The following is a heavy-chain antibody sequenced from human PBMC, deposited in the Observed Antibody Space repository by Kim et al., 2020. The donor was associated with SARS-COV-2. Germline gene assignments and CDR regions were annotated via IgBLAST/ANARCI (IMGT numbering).Heavy chain of an antibody. CDR3: ARVSCGRGTTCPYYFYGMDV. J-gene: IGHJ6*02. V-gene: IGHV3-23*01. Sequence: GGSLRLSCAASGFTFSSYAMSWVRQAPGKGLEWVSTIFGSGGSTYYAGSVKGRFTISRDNSENTLYLQMYSLRVEDTAVYHCARVSCGRGTTCPYYFYGMDVWGHGTTVTVSS. CDR1: GFTFSSYA. CDR2: IFGSGGST. D-gene: IGHD2-2*01.